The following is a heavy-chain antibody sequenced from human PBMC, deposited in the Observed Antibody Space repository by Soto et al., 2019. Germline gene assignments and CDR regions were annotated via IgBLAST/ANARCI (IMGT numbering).Heavy chain of an antibody. D-gene: IGHD4-17*01. J-gene: IGHJ6*02. CDR2: IIPIFGTA. V-gene: IGHV1-69*13. CDR3: AREGGMMTTVTTGHYYGMDV. Sequence: GASVKVSCKASGGTFSSYAISWVRQAPGQGLEWMGGIIPIFGTANYAQKFQGRVTITADESTSTAYMELSSLRSEDTAVYYCAREGGMMTTVTTGHYYGMDVWGQGTTVTVSS. CDR1: GGTFSSYA.